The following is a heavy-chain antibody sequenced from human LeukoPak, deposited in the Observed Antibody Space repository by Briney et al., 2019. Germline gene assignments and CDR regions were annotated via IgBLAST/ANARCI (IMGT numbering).Heavy chain of an antibody. CDR1: GFNFNSYW. V-gene: IGHV3-74*01. CDR3: ARGNDYWSGYIAS. D-gene: IGHD3-3*01. J-gene: IGHJ4*02. Sequence: GGSLRLSCAASGFNFNSYWMHWVRQAPGKGLVWVSHINTDGSSTSYADSVKGRFTISRDNAKNTLYLQMNSLRAEDTALYFCARGNDYWSGYIASWGQGTLVIVST. CDR2: INTDGSST.